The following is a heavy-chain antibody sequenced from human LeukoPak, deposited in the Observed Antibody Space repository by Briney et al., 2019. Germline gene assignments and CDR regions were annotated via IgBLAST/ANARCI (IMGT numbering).Heavy chain of an antibody. D-gene: IGHD2-2*01. CDR2: INHSGST. J-gene: IGHJ4*02. CDR3: ARGGGYCNSISCYFDF. V-gene: IGHV4-34*01. CDR1: GGSLSGYY. Sequence: SETLSLTCTVYGGSLSGYYWSWIRQPPGKGLEWIGEINHSGSTNYNPSLKSRVTISVDTSKNQFSLKLSSVTAADTAVYYCARGGGYCNSISCYFDFWGQGTLVTVSS.